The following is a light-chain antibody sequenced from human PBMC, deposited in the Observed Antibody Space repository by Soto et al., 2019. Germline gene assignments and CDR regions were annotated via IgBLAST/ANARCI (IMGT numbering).Light chain of an antibody. CDR1: QSVSSSY. V-gene: IGKV3-20*01. CDR2: GTS. J-gene: IGKJ1*01. Sequence: EIVLTQSPGTLSLSPGERATLSCRASQSVSSSYLAWYQQKPGQAPRLLIYGTSSRATAIPDRFSGSGSGTDFTLTISRLEPEDFAVYYCQQYGRTFGQGTKVELK. CDR3: QQYGRT.